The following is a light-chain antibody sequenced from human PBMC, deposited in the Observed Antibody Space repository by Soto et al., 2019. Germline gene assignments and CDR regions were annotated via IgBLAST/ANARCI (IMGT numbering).Light chain of an antibody. CDR1: ESLVYSDEKTY. CDR3: QQRSNWPQT. Sequence: DVVMTQSPLSLPVTLGQPASISCRSSESLVYSDEKTYLNWYQQKPGQAPRLLIYGASSRATGIPARFSGSGSGTDFTLTISSLEPEDFAVYYCQQRSNWPQTFGQGTRLEIK. V-gene: IGKV2-30*01. J-gene: IGKJ5*01. CDR2: GAS.